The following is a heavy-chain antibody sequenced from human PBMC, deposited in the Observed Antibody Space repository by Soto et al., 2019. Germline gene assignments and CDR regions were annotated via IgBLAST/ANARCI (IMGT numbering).Heavy chain of an antibody. V-gene: IGHV6-1*01. Sequence: SQTLSLTCAISGDSVSSNSAAWNWIRQSPSRGLEWLGRTYYRSKWYNDYAVSVKSRITINPDTSKNQFSLQLNSVSPEDTAVYYCAMFPGIAAAGDAFAIWGQGTMVTDS. J-gene: IGHJ3*02. CDR2: TYYRSKWYN. CDR1: GDSVSSNSAA. CDR3: AMFPGIAAAGDAFAI. D-gene: IGHD6-13*01.